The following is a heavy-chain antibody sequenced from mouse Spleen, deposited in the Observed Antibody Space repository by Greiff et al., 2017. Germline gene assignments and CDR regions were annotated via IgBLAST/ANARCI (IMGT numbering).Heavy chain of an antibody. CDR2: IYPSDSET. CDR1: GYTFTSYW. V-gene: IGHV1-61*01. Sequence: QVQLQQPGAELVRPGSSVKLSCKASGYTFTSYWMDWVKQRPGQGLEWIGNIYPSDSETHYNQKFKDKATLTVDKSSSTAYMQLSSLTSEDSAVYYCARRGYSNYEDYFDYWGQGTTLTVSS. CDR3: ARRGYSNYEDYFDY. D-gene: IGHD2-5*01. J-gene: IGHJ2*01.